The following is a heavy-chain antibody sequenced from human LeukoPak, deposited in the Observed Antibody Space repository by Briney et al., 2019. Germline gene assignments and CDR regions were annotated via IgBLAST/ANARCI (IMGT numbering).Heavy chain of an antibody. J-gene: IGHJ3*02. V-gene: IGHV3-48*02. CDR1: GFTFSSYH. Sequence: GGSLRLSCVGSGFTFSSYHMNWVRQAPGKGLEWVSYISSSSSTIYYADSVKGRFTISRDNAKNSLYLQMNSLRDEDTAVYYCARRCSSTSCSELTHAFDIWGQGTMVTVSS. D-gene: IGHD2-2*01. CDR3: ARRCSSTSCSELTHAFDI. CDR2: ISSSSSTI.